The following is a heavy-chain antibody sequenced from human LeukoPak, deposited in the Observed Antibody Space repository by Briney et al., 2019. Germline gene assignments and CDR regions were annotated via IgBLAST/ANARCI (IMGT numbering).Heavy chain of an antibody. CDR3: ARDPKRYSSSSGDY. Sequence: QPGGSLRLSCAASGFTFSSYWMSWVRQAPGKGLEWVANIKQDGSEKYYVDSVKGRFTISRDNAKNSLYLQMNSLRAEDTAVYYCARDPKRYSSSSGDYWGQGTLVTVSS. V-gene: IGHV3-7*01. CDR1: GFTFSSYW. D-gene: IGHD6-6*01. J-gene: IGHJ4*02. CDR2: IKQDGSEK.